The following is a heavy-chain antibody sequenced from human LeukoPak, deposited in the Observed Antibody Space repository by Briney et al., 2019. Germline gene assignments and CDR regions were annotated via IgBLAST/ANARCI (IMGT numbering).Heavy chain of an antibody. CDR2: IIPIFGTA. CDR1: GGTFSSYA. V-gene: IGHV1-69*13. D-gene: IGHD3-22*01. J-gene: IGHJ4*02. CDR3: ASQGMARDYYDSSGYPDY. Sequence: SVKVSCKASGGTFSSYAISWVRQAPGQGLEWMGGIIPIFGTANYAQKFQGRVTITADESTSTAYMELSSLRSEDTAVYYCASQGMARDYYDSSGYPDYWGQGTLVTVSS.